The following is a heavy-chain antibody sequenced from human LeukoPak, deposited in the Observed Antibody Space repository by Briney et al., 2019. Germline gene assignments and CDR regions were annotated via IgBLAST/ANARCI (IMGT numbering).Heavy chain of an antibody. CDR2: ISWISGSI. J-gene: IGHJ6*03. CDR1: GFTFDDYA. D-gene: IGHD2-2*01. Sequence: AGGSLRLSCAASGFTFDDYAMHWVRQAPGKGLEWVSGISWISGSIGYADSVKGRFTISRDNAKNSLYLQMNSLRDEDTALYYCANLGSAGCRRITSCSAYMDVWGKGTTVTVSS. CDR3: ANLGSAGCRRITSCSAYMDV. V-gene: IGHV3-9*01.